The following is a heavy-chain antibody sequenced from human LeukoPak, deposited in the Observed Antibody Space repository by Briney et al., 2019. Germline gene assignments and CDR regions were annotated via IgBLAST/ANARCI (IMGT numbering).Heavy chain of an antibody. CDR2: IKQDGSQK. Sequence: GGSLRLSCAASGFTFSRYWMSWVRQAPGKGLEWVANIKQDGSQKSYVDSVKGRFTISRDNANNLLYLQMNSLRAEDTAVYYCARDNDRKDDSWGQGTLVTVSS. D-gene: IGHD3-16*01. J-gene: IGHJ5*02. V-gene: IGHV3-7*01. CDR1: GFTFSRYW. CDR3: ARDNDRKDDS.